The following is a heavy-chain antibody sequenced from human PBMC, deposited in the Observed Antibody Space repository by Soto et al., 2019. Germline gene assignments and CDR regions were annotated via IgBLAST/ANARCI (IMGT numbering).Heavy chain of an antibody. V-gene: IGHV4-61*01. Sequence: QVQLQESGPGLVKPSETLSLTCTVSGGSVSSSSYYWTWIRQSPGKGLEWIGYLYFSGTTEYNPSIKNRVKISLDTSKNQFYLNLNSVIVADTAVYFCAREGKLASMIRGFDSWGQGTLVTVSS. J-gene: IGHJ4*02. CDR2: LYFSGTT. CDR1: GGSVSSSSYY. D-gene: IGHD3-10*01. CDR3: AREGKLASMIRGFDS.